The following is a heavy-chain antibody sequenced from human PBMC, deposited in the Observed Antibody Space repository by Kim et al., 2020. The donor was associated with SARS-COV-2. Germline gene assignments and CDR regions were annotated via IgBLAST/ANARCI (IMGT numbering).Heavy chain of an antibody. CDR3: AKGAYYGSGSYYNGDAFDI. Sequence: RFTISRDNSKNTLYLQMNSLRAEDTAVYYCAKGAYYGSGSYYNGDAFDIWGQGTMVTVSS. V-gene: IGHV3-33*06. D-gene: IGHD3-10*01. J-gene: IGHJ3*02.